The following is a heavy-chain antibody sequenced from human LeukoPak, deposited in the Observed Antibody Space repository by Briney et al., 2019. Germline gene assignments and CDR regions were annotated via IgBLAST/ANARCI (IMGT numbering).Heavy chain of an antibody. CDR3: ARLGLGGAFDI. D-gene: IGHD2-15*01. CDR2: TYYRSKWYN. Sequence: SQTLSLTCAISGDRVSSNSAVWHWIRQSPSRGLEWLGRTYYRSKWYNDYAVSVKSRITIKPDTSKNQFSLQLNSATPEDTAVYYCARLGLGGAFDIWGQGTMVTVSS. CDR1: GDRVSSNSAV. J-gene: IGHJ3*02. V-gene: IGHV6-1*01.